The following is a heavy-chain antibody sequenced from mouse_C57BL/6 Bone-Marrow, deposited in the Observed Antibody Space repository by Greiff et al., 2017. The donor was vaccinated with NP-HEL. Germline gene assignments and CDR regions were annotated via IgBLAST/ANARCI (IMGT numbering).Heavy chain of an antibody. Sequence: QVQLQQPGAELVKPGASVKLSCKASGYTFTSYWMQWVKQRPGQGLEWIGEIDPSDSYTNYNQKVKGKATLTVDTSSSTAYMQLSSLTSEDSAVYYCARSGDPILFAYWGQGTLVTVSA. J-gene: IGHJ3*01. D-gene: IGHD3-2*02. CDR2: IDPSDSYT. CDR1: GYTFTSYW. CDR3: ARSGDPILFAY. V-gene: IGHV1-50*01.